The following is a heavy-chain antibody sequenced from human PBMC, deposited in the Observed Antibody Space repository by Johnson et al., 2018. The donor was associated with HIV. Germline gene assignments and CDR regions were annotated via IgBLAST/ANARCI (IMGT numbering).Heavy chain of an antibody. D-gene: IGHD1-26*01. Sequence: VQLVESGGGLVKPGGSLRLSCAASGFTFSNAWMSWVRQAPGKGLEWVGRTTDKLNSYTTKYAASVKGRFTISRDNSKNTLYLQMNSLTPEDTAVYYCASLGGLGGFDIWGQGTMVTVSS. J-gene: IGHJ3*02. CDR3: ASLGGLGGFDI. CDR1: GFTFSNAW. CDR2: TTDKLNSYTT. V-gene: IGHV3-72*01.